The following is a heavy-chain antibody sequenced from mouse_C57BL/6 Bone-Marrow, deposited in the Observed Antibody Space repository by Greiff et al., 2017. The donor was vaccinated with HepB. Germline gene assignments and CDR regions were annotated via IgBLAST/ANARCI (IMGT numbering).Heavy chain of an antibody. CDR1: GFSLSTFGMG. CDR3: ARIPNWDGWFAY. V-gene: IGHV8-8*01. Sequence: VKLQESGPGILQPSQTLSLTCSFSGFSLSTFGMGVGWIRQPSGKGLEWLAHIWWDDDKYYNPALKSRLTISKDTSKNQVFLKIANVDTADTATYYCARIPNWDGWFAYWGQGTLVTVSA. CDR2: IWWDDDK. D-gene: IGHD4-1*01. J-gene: IGHJ3*01.